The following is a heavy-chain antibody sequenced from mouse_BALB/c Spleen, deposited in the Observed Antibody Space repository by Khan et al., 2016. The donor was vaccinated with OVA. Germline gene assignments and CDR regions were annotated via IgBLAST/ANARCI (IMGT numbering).Heavy chain of an antibody. Sequence: EVELVESGGDLVKPGGSLKLSCAASGFTFSTYGMSWVRQTPDKRLEWVATISTGGSYTYYPDSVKGRFTISRDTAKNTLYLQTSSLKSEDTAMFYCARLAYYYDGEGFAYWGQGTLVTVSA. CDR2: ISTGGSYT. V-gene: IGHV5-6*01. D-gene: IGHD1-1*01. J-gene: IGHJ3*01. CDR1: GFTFSTYG. CDR3: ARLAYYYDGEGFAY.